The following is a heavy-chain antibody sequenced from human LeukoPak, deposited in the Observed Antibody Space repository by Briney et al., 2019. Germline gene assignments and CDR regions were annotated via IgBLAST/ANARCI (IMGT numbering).Heavy chain of an antibody. V-gene: IGHV4-61*01. CDR2: IYYSGST. Sequence: SETLSLSCTVSGGSVRSGSYYWSWIRQPPGKGLEWIGYIYYSGSTNYNPSLKSRVTISVDTSKNQFSLKLNSVTAADTAVYYCARDGPRVGLDCGGDCYYWYFDIWGRGTLVTVSS. J-gene: IGHJ2*01. CDR1: GGSVRSGSYY. D-gene: IGHD2-21*02. CDR3: ARDGPRVGLDCGGDCYYWYFDI.